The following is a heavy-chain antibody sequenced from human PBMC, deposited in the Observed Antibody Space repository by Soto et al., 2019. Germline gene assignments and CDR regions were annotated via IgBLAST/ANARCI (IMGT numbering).Heavy chain of an antibody. CDR2: MSSDGRNK. J-gene: IGHJ4*02. V-gene: IGHV3-30*04. CDR1: GFTFSSYI. Sequence: QVQLVESGGGVVQPGRSLRLSCAASGFTFSSYIIHWVRQAPGEGLEWVAVMSSDGRNKYYADSVKGRFTISRDNSKNTLYLQMNSLRPEDTAVYYCARVGTEGNTWLVDYWGQGTLVSVSS. CDR3: ARVGTEGNTWLVDY. D-gene: IGHD3-9*01.